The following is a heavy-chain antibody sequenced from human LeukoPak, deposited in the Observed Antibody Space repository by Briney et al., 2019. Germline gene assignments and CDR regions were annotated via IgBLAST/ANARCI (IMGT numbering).Heavy chain of an antibody. CDR3: AKDLAIAARPVFDS. D-gene: IGHD6-6*01. CDR2: ISYDGNNA. Sequence: SGGSLRLSCVASGFTFRGSAMSWVRQAPGKGLDWVSLISYDGNNAYYADSVKGRFTISRDNSKNTLYLQMNSLRAEDTAVYYCAKDLAIAARPVFDSWGRGTLVTVSS. V-gene: IGHV3-23*01. J-gene: IGHJ4*02. CDR1: GFTFRGSA.